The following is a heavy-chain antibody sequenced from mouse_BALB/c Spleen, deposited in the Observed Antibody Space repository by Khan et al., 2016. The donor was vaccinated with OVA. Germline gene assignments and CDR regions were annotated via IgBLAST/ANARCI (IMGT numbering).Heavy chain of an antibody. CDR3: ASENYYGRSCYAIDY. D-gene: IGHD1-1*01. Sequence: DLVKPGTSVKLSCKASGYTFTSYWINWIKQRPGQGLEWIGRIGPGSSNTYYNEMFKGKAALTVDTSSSKAYIQLSSLSSEDSAVYFCASENYYGRSCYAIDYWGQGTTVTVSS. J-gene: IGHJ4*01. CDR2: IGPGSSNT. CDR1: GYTFTSYW. V-gene: IGHV1S41*01.